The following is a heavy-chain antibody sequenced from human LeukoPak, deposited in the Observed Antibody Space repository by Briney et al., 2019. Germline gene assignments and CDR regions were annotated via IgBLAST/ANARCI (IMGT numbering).Heavy chain of an antibody. J-gene: IGHJ4*02. CDR1: GFTFSSYW. V-gene: IGHV3-74*01. CDR2: INSDGSST. D-gene: IGHD5-18*01. CDR3: ARGYSYGFFDY. Sequence: PGGSLRLSCAASGFTFSSYWMHWVRQPPGKGLVWVSRINSDGSSTTYADSVKGRFTISRDNAKNTLYLQMNSLRAEDTAVYYCARGYSYGFFDYWGQGTLATVYS.